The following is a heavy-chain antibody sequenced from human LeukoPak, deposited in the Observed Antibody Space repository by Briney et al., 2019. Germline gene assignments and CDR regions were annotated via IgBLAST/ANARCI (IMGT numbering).Heavy chain of an antibody. Sequence: SSETLSLTCTVSGGSISSGGYYWSWIRQPPGKGLEWIGYIYHSGSTYYNPSLKSRVTISVDRSKSQFSLKLSSVTAADTAVYYCARGNSGYHYYYYYMDVWGKGTTVTVSS. J-gene: IGHJ6*03. CDR2: IYHSGST. CDR3: ARGNSGYHYYYYYMDV. V-gene: IGHV4-30-2*01. CDR1: GGSISSGGYY. D-gene: IGHD5-12*01.